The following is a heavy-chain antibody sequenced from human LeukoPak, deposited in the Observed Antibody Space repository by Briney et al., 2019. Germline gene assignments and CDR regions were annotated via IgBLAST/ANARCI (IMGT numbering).Heavy chain of an antibody. V-gene: IGHV3-15*01. CDR3: TTDYCSSTSCLDY. CDR1: GFTFSNAW. D-gene: IGHD2-2*01. CDR2: IKSKTDGGTT. J-gene: IGHJ4*02. Sequence: GGSLRLSCAASGFTFSNAWMSWVRQAPGKGLEWVGRIKSKTDGGTTDYAAPVKGRFTISRDDSKNTLYLQMNSLKTEDTAVYYCTTDYCSSTSCLDYWGQGTLVTVYS.